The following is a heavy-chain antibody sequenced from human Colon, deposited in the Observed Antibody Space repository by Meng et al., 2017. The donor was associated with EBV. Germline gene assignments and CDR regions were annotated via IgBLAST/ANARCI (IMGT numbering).Heavy chain of an antibody. V-gene: IGHV4-39*02. CDR3: VRLAGLPGYYFDD. CDR1: GGCMNSGSHY. J-gene: IGHJ4*02. CDR2: INYSGTT. D-gene: IGHD1-14*01. Sequence: LRLQRPGPGLGMSSHTLSLSCSRFGGCMNSGSHYWGWIRQPPGKGLEWVGKINYSGTTYSNPSLKSRTTLSVDTSNNDFSLKMTSVTAADTALYYCVRLAGLPGYYFDDWGQGALVTVSS.